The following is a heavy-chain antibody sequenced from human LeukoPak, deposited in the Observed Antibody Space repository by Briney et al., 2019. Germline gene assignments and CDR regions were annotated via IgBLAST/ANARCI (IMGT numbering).Heavy chain of an antibody. V-gene: IGHV3-53*01. CDR2: FGSSANT. CDR3: AKRGGGVVLVDTTRYYFDS. CDR1: GFTVSSNY. D-gene: IGHD2-15*01. J-gene: IGHJ4*02. Sequence: EGSLRLSCAASGFTVSSNYMSWVRQAPGKGLEWVSTFGSSANTYYADSVKGRFTISRDNSRNTLYLQMNTLKVGDTAVYYCAKRGGGVVLVDTTRYYFDSWGQGTLVTVSS.